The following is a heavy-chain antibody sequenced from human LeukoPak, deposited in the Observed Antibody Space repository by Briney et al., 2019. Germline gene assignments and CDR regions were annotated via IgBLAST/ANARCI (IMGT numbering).Heavy chain of an antibody. D-gene: IGHD2-21*01. CDR2: VKGDEIST. J-gene: IGHJ3*02. V-gene: IGHV3-74*01. CDR3: ATGPYSAFEM. Sequence: GGSLRLSCAASGVTFTDFWMHWGRQAPGGGLVWVSRVKGDEISTLYADSVKGRFTISRDNAKNTLYLQMNSLRADDTALYYCATGPYSAFEMWGQGTMVTVSS. CDR1: GVTFTDFW.